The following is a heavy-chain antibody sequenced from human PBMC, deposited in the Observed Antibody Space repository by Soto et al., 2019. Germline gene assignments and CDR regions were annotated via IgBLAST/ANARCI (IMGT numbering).Heavy chain of an antibody. Sequence: QVQLVQSGAEVKKPGSSVKVSCKASGGTFSSYAISWVRQAPGQGLEWMGGIIPIFGTANYAQKFQGRVTSTAAASTSTGYMEVSSLRSEDTAVYSCASLAEWGGGYWGQGALVTFSS. CDR2: IIPIFGTA. CDR3: ASLAEWGGGY. D-gene: IGHD3-16*01. CDR1: GGTFSSYA. J-gene: IGHJ4*02. V-gene: IGHV1-69*12.